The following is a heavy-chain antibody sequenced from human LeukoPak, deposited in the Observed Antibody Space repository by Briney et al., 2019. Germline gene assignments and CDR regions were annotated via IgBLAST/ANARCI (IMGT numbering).Heavy chain of an antibody. CDR2: ISSSSGYT. J-gene: IGHJ3*02. Sequence: PGGSLRLSCAASGFTFSDYYMSWIRQAPGKGLEWVSYISSSSGYTNYADSVKGRFTISRDNAKNSLYLQMNSLRDEDTAVYYCVRDSDWAFDMWGQGTMVTVSS. CDR3: VRDSDWAFDM. D-gene: IGHD2-21*01. V-gene: IGHV3-11*06. CDR1: GFTFSDYY.